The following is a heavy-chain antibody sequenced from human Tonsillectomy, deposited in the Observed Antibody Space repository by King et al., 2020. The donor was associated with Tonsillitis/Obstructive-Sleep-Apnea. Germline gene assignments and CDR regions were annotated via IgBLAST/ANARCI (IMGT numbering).Heavy chain of an antibody. Sequence: VQLVESGGGLVKPGRSLRLSCAASGFTFGDYALSWFRQAPGKGPEWVGFIRSRTYGGTAELAASLKGRFIISRDDSKTIAYLQMNSLKSEDTAVYYCTRGLELVVVAAAPYYMDVWGKGTTVTVS. CDR1: GFTFGDYA. J-gene: IGHJ6*03. CDR3: TRGLELVVVAAAPYYMDV. V-gene: IGHV3-49*05. D-gene: IGHD2-15*01. CDR2: IRSRTYGGTA.